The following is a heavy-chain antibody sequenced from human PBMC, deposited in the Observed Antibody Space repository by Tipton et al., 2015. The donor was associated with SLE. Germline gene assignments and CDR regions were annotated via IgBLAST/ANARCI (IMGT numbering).Heavy chain of an antibody. CDR3: ARDYDDPRGYYYYGMDL. CDR2: NYYGVNT. D-gene: IGHD4-17*01. CDR1: GGSISSSDYY. V-gene: IGHV4-39*07. J-gene: IGHJ6*02. Sequence: TLSLTCTVSGGSISSSDYYWGWIRQPPGKGLEWIGSNYYGVNTYYNPSLKSRVTTLMDTSTNQFSLRLSFVTAADTAVYYCARDYDDPRGYYYYGMDLWGQGTTVTVSS.